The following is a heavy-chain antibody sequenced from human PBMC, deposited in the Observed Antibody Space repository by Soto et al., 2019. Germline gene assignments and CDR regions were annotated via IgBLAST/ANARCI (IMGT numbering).Heavy chain of an antibody. CDR2: ISAYNGDT. D-gene: IGHD6-19*01. J-gene: IGHJ4*02. CDR3: ARDRDWYHDY. V-gene: IGHV1-18*04. Sequence: ASVKVSCKSSGYTFTSYGISWVRQAPGQGLEWMGWISAYNGDTNYAQKLQGRVTMTTDTSTSTAYMELRSLRSDDTVVYYCARDRDWYHDYWGQGTLVTVSS. CDR1: GYTFTSYG.